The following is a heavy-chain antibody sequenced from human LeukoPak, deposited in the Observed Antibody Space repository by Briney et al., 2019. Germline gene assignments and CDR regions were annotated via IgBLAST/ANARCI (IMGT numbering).Heavy chain of an antibody. D-gene: IGHD5-18*01. CDR3: AKHPRGYSFNDAFDI. Sequence: PGGSLRLSCAASGFSFSTHWMSWFRQAPGKGLEWVALIKQDGSVIHYVDSVKGRFTISRDNSKNTLYLQMNSLRAEDTAVYYCAKHPRGYSFNDAFDIWGQGTMVTVSS. CDR2: IKQDGSVI. V-gene: IGHV3-7*03. CDR1: GFSFSTHW. J-gene: IGHJ3*02.